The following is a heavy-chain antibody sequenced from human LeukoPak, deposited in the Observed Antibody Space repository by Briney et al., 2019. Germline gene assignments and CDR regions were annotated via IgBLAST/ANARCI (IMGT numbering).Heavy chain of an antibody. Sequence: SGGSLRLSCAASGFTFSTYGIHWVRQAPGKGLEWVAVISYDGSNKYYADSVKGRFTISRDNSKNTLHLQMNSLRAEDTAIYYCAKDRGSFTYYFDYWGQGTLVTVSS. J-gene: IGHJ4*02. V-gene: IGHV3-30*18. D-gene: IGHD1-26*01. CDR3: AKDRGSFTYYFDY. CDR2: ISYDGSNK. CDR1: GFTFSTYG.